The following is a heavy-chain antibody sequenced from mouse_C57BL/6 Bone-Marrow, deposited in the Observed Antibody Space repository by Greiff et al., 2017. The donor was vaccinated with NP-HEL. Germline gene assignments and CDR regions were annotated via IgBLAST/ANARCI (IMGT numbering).Heavy chain of an antibody. J-gene: IGHJ2*01. D-gene: IGHD3-2*02. CDR2: LRNKANGYTT. CDR3: ARSSGYPYYFDY. V-gene: IGHV7-3*01. CDR1: GFTRKEDE. Sequence: EVMLVESGGGLVQPGGSLSLSWAAAGFTRKEDERRGGGEMKGKGGEWLGFLRNKANGYTTEYSASVKGRFTISRDNSQSILYLQMNALRAEDSATYYCARSSGYPYYFDYWGQGTTLTVSS.